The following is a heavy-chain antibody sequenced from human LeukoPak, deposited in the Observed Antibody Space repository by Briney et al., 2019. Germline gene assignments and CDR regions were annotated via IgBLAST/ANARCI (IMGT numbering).Heavy chain of an antibody. CDR3: AKITRGYNYGGYDY. CDR2: ISGSGGST. Sequence: PGGSLRLSCAASGFTFSSYAMSWVRQAPGKGLEWVSGISGSGGSTYYGDSVKGRFTTSRDNSKNTLYLRMNSLRAEDTAVYYCAKITRGYNYGGYDYWGQGTLVTVSS. CDR1: GFTFSSYA. J-gene: IGHJ4*02. D-gene: IGHD5-18*01. V-gene: IGHV3-23*01.